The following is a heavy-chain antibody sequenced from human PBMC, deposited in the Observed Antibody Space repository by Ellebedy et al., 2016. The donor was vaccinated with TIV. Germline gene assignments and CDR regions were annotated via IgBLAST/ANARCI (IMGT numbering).Heavy chain of an antibody. D-gene: IGHD3-10*01. V-gene: IGHV4-39*07. CDR3: ARVSMWFGELGFDY. CDR1: GGSISSSDYY. Sequence: SETLSLTXTVSGGSISSSDYYWGWIRQPPGKGLEWIGSVYYSGSTYYNPSLKSRVTISVDTSKNQFSLKLSSVTAADTAVYYCARVSMWFGELGFDYWGQGTLVTVSS. CDR2: VYYSGST. J-gene: IGHJ4*02.